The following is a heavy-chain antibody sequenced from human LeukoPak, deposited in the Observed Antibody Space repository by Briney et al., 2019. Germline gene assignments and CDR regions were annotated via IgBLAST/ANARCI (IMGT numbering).Heavy chain of an antibody. Sequence: PGGSLRLSCAASGFTFSSYWMSWVRQAPGKGLEWVANIKQDGSEKYYVDSVKGRFTISRDNAKNSLYLQMNSLRAEDTAVYYCAREMDTAMVRAGYYGMDVWGQGTTVTVSS. CDR2: IKQDGSEK. CDR1: GFTFSSYW. J-gene: IGHJ6*02. V-gene: IGHV3-7*05. CDR3: AREMDTAMVRAGYYGMDV. D-gene: IGHD5-18*01.